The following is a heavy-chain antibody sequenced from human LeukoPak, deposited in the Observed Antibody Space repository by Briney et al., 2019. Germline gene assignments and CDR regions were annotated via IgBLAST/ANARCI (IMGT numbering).Heavy chain of an antibody. Sequence: GGSLRLSCAASGITFNSYTMNWVRQAPGKGLEWVSSISSSSSYIYYAASVKGRFTISRDNAKNSLYLQMNRLRAEDTAVYYCARERQLERLAFGKEGSAFDYWGQGTLATVSS. CDR2: ISSSSSYI. D-gene: IGHD1-1*01. V-gene: IGHV3-21*01. CDR3: ARERQLERLAFGKEGSAFDY. J-gene: IGHJ4*02. CDR1: GITFNSYT.